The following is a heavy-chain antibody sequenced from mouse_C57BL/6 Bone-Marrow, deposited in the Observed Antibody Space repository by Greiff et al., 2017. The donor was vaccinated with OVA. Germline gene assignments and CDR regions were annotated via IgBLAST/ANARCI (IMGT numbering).Heavy chain of an antibody. CDR1: GFNIKDYY. CDR3: TTGGDLLWVGPPPAWFAY. CDR2: IDPEDGDT. D-gene: IGHD2-1*01. Sequence: EVQLQQSGAELVRPGASVKLSCTASGFNIKDYYMHWVKQRPEQGLEWIGRIDPEDGDTEYAPKFQGKATMTADTSSNTAYLQLSSLTSEDTAVYYCTTGGDLLWVGPPPAWFAYWGQGTLVTVSA. V-gene: IGHV14-1*01. J-gene: IGHJ3*01.